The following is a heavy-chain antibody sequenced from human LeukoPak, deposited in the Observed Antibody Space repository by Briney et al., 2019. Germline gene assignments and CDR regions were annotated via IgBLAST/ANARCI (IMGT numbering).Heavy chain of an antibody. CDR2: ISYGGSNK. CDR1: GFTFSSYC. D-gene: IGHD3-9*01. CDR3: AKVIRDDILTGFHG. V-gene: IGHV3-30*18. Sequence: GRSLRLSCAASGFTFSSYCMNWVRQAPGKGLEWVAFISYGGSNKYYADSVKGRFTISRDNSKNTLYLQMNSLRPEDTAVYYCAKVIRDDILTGFHGWGQGTLVTVSS. J-gene: IGHJ4*02.